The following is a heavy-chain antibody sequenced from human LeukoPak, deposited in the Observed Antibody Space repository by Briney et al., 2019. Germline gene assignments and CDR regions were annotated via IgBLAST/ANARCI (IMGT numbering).Heavy chain of an antibody. CDR3: AKVGMTTVTTAY. CDR1: GFAFSSYG. D-gene: IGHD4-17*01. CDR2: IRYDGSNK. V-gene: IGHV3-30*02. Sequence: PGESLRLSCAASGFAFSSYGMHWVRQAPGKGLEWVAFIRYDGSNKYYADSVKGRFTISRDNSKNTLYLQMNSLRAEDTAVYYCAKVGMTTVTTAYWGQGTLVTVSS. J-gene: IGHJ4*02.